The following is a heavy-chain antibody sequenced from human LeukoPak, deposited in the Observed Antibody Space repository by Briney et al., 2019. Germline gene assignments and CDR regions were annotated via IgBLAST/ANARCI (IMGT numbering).Heavy chain of an antibody. Sequence: SETLSLTCTVSGGSISSYYWSWIRQPPGKGLEWIGYIYYSGSTNYSPSLKSRVTISVDTSKNQFSLKLSSVTAADTAVYYCARDRDGSTIDYWGQGTLVTVSS. J-gene: IGHJ4*02. CDR2: IYYSGST. V-gene: IGHV4-59*01. D-gene: IGHD2-2*01. CDR3: ARDRDGSTIDY. CDR1: GGSISSYY.